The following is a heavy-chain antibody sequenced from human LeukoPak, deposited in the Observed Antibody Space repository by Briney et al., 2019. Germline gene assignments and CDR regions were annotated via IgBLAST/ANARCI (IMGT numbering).Heavy chain of an antibody. Sequence: PGGSLRLSCAASGFTFSSYSMNWVRQAPGKGLEWVSSISSSSSYIYYADSVKGRFTISRDNAKNSLYLQMNSLRAEDTAVYYCARDLVVALRYFDWEPYYYGMDVWGQGTTVTVSS. J-gene: IGHJ6*02. CDR3: ARDLVVALRYFDWEPYYYGMDV. D-gene: IGHD3-9*01. V-gene: IGHV3-21*01. CDR1: GFTFSSYS. CDR2: ISSSSSYI.